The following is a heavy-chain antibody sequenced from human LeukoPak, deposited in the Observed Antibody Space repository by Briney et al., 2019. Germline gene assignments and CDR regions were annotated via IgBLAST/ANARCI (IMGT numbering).Heavy chain of an antibody. CDR1: GAAFSKYG. J-gene: IGHJ4*02. CDR2: ISRGGDIT. V-gene: IGHV3-23*01. D-gene: IGHD3-10*01. Sequence: GGSLRLSCAASGAAFSKYGMKWVRQAAGAGLEYISGISRGGDITHYADSVKGRFTISRDNVKNTLYLQMNSLRAEDTAVYYCAKGRITMVRGVADYWGQGTLVTVSS. CDR3: AKGRITMVRGVADY.